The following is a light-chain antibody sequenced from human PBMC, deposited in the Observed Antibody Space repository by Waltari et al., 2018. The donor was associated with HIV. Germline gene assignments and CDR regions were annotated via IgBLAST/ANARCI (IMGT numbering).Light chain of an antibody. J-gene: IGKJ4*01. CDR1: DIINSY. CDR2: VRT. CDR3: QQTYAWPWT. Sequence: DIKMTQSPSSLSASLGDRVTFTCRPRDIINSYLNWYQQKPGGPPRLLAVRTNLEGGVPARFSAIWSVTSSGTEYTLTISSLQSEDFATYFCQQTYAWPWTFGRGTTVE. V-gene: IGKV1-39*01.